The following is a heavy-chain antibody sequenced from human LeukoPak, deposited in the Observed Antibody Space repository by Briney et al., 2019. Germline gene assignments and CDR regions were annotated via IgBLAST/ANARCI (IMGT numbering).Heavy chain of an antibody. D-gene: IGHD7-27*01. CDR1: GGSFSGYY. J-gene: IGHJ5*02. V-gene: IGHV4-34*01. CDR3: ARPGPNWFDH. Sequence: SETLSLTCAVYGGSFSGYYWSWIRQPPGKGREWSGEINHSGSTNYNPSLKSRVTISVDTSKNQFSLKLSSVTAADTAVYYCARPGPNWFDHWGQGTLVTVSS. CDR2: INHSGST.